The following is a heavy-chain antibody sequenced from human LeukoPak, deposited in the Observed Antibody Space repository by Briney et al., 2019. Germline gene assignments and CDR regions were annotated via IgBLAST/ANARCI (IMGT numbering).Heavy chain of an antibody. CDR2: IKQDGSEK. CDR1: GFTFSSYW. V-gene: IGHV3-7*01. J-gene: IGHJ4*02. CDR3: ARFCSGGSCYYAIDY. D-gene: IGHD2-15*01. Sequence: PGGSLRLSCAASGFTFSSYWMSWVRQAPGKGLEWVANIKQDGSEKYYVDSVKGRFTISRDNAKNSLYQQMNSLRAEDTAVYYCARFCSGGSCYYAIDYWGQGTLVTVSS.